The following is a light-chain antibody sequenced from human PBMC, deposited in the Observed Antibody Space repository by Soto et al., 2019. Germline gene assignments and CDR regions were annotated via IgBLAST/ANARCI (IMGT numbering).Light chain of an antibody. CDR2: DAY. CDR1: HDIKKY. CDR3: QRYDSLPPT. J-gene: IGKJ5*01. Sequence: DIQMTQSPSSLSASVGDRVTITCQASHDIKKYLNWYQEKPGKAPKLLIYDAYNLQTGFPSRFSGSGSGTHFTFTISSLQPEDIATYYCQRYDSLPPTFGQGTRLDIK. V-gene: IGKV1-33*01.